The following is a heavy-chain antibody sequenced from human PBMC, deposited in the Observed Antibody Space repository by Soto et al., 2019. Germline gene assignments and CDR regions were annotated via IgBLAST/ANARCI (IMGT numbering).Heavy chain of an antibody. CDR3: ARQYCSSTSCYTRSLDY. V-gene: IGHV3-30*03. CDR1: GLTLSFYA. CDR2: ITFDGSLA. D-gene: IGHD2-2*02. Sequence: GGSLRLSCEASGLTLSFYAMHWVRQAPGKGLEWLALITFDGSLAQYADSVKGRFTISRDNSKNTLYLQMNSLRAEDTAVYYCARQYCSSTSCYTRSLDYWGQGTLVTVSS. J-gene: IGHJ4*02.